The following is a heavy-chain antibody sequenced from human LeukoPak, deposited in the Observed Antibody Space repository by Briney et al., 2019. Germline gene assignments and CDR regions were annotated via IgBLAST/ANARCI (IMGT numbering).Heavy chain of an antibody. CDR3: ATLPWCSGGSCYSHDY. CDR2: IYYSGST. CDR1: GGCISSSSYY. Sequence: SETLSLTCTVSGGCISSSSYYWGWIRQPPGKELEWIGSIYYSGSTSYNPSLKSRDTISVDTSKNQFSLKLSTVTAADTAVYYCATLPWCSGGSCYSHDYWGQGTLVTVSS. J-gene: IGHJ4*02. V-gene: IGHV4-39*01. D-gene: IGHD2-15*01.